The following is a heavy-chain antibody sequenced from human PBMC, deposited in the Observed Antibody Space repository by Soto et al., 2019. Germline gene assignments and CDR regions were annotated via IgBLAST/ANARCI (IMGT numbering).Heavy chain of an antibody. V-gene: IGHV4-59*01. Sequence: SETLSLTCIVSGASISDYYWSWNRQPPGKGLEWIGYIYYSGSTNYNPSLKSRVTISVDTSKNQFSLKLSSVTAADTAVYYCAREGKDWNLMDYWGQGTLVTVSS. D-gene: IGHD1-7*01. J-gene: IGHJ4*02. CDR3: AREGKDWNLMDY. CDR2: IYYSGST. CDR1: GASISDYY.